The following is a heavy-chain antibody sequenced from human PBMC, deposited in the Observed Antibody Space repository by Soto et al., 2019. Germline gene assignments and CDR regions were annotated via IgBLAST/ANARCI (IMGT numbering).Heavy chain of an antibody. Sequence: PGGSLRLSCAASGFTFSTYSMNWARQPPGKGLEWVSYISSSGTIIYNADSVKGRFTISRDNAKNSLYLQMNSLRAEDTAVYYCASYRRHDSGAHYSYSFDYWGQGTLVTVSS. CDR2: ISSSGTII. J-gene: IGHJ4*02. CDR1: GFTFSTYS. CDR3: ASYRRHDSGAHYSYSFDY. V-gene: IGHV3-48*04. D-gene: IGHD3-22*01.